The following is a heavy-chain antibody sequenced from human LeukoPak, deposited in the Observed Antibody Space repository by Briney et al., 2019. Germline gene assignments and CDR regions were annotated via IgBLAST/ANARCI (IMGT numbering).Heavy chain of an antibody. CDR3: ARDLAAAGTRWFDP. J-gene: IGHJ5*02. D-gene: IGHD6-13*01. CDR1: GGSISSYY. V-gene: IGHV4-59*01. Sequence: SETLSLTCTVSGGSISSYYWSWIRQPPGKGLEWIGYIYYSGSTNYNPSLKSRVTISVDTSKNQFSLKLSSVTAADTAVYYCARDLAAAGTRWFDPWGQGTLVTVS. CDR2: IYYSGST.